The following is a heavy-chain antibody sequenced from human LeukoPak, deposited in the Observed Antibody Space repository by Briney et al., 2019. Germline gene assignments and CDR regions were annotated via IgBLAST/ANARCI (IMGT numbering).Heavy chain of an antibody. CDR1: GGSMSSYY. CDR2: IYHSGST. D-gene: IGHD3-10*01. J-gene: IGHJ4*02. Sequence: SETLSLTCSVSGGSMSSYYWSWIRQPPGKGLEWIGSIYHSGSTYYNPSLKSRVTISVDSSKNQFSLKVNSVTAADTAVYFCARGRGSGSYYRGHYFDYWGQGTLVTVSS. CDR3: ARGRGSGSYYRGHYFDY. V-gene: IGHV4-38-2*02.